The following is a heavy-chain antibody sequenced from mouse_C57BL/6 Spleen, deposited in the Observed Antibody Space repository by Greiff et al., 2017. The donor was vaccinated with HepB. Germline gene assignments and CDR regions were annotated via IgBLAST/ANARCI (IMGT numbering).Heavy chain of an antibody. CDR3: ARDPDYYGSSYRFDY. V-gene: IGHV5-4*01. D-gene: IGHD1-1*01. CDR1: GFTFSSYA. J-gene: IGHJ2*01. CDR2: ISDGGSYT. Sequence: EVMLVESGGGLVKPGGSLKLSCAASGFTFSSYAMSWVRQTPEKRLEWVATISDGGSYTYYPDNVKGRFTISRDNAKNNLYLQMSHLKSEDTAMYYGARDPDYYGSSYRFDYWGQGTTLTVSS.